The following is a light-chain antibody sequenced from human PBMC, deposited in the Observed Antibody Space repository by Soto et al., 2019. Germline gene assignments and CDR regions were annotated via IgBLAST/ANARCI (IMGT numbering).Light chain of an antibody. CDR1: QGIGND. CDR2: AAS. Sequence: AIQMTQFPSSLSASVRDRVVISCRTSQGIGNDLAWYQQKPGKAPRLLIFAASNLQSGVPSRFSGSGSGTDFTLTISRLQPEDFATCYCLQLYNFSWTFGQGTKVDI. J-gene: IGKJ1*01. V-gene: IGKV1-6*01. CDR3: LQLYNFSWT.